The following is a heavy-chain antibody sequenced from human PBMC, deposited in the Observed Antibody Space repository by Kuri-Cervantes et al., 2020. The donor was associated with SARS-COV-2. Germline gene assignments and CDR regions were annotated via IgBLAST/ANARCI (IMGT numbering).Heavy chain of an antibody. Sequence: SVKVSCKASGGTFSSYAISWVRQAPGQGLEWMGGIIPIFGTANYVQKVQGRVTITADESTSTAYMELSSLRSEDTAVCYCAGLGYCSGGSCYYYYYGMDVWGQGTTVTVSS. CDR3: AGLGYCSGGSCYYYYYGMDV. J-gene: IGHJ6*02. V-gene: IGHV1-69*13. CDR2: IIPIFGTA. CDR1: GGTFSSYA. D-gene: IGHD2-15*01.